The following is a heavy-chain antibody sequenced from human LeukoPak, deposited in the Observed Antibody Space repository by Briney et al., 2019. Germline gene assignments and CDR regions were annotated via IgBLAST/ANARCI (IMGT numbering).Heavy chain of an antibody. J-gene: IGHJ1*01. CDR2: VYYTGNT. CDR1: GGSFTNYY. Sequence: PSETLSLTCAFYGGSFTNYYWNWIRQTPGKGLEWIGEVYYTGNTNYNPSLKSRVTISLDTSKNQFSLNLSSVTAADTAVYYCASGLYCAGGCYGSDCFQHWGQGTLVSVSS. V-gene: IGHV4-34*01. D-gene: IGHD2-21*02. CDR3: ASGLYCAGGCYGSDCFQH.